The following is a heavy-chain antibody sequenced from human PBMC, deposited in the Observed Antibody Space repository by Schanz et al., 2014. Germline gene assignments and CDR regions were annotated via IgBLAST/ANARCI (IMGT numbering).Heavy chain of an antibody. Sequence: EVQLVESGGGLVQPGGSLRLSCAGSGFTLSRYWMTWVRQAPGKGLEWLGRVRNRRNSDIIEYAASVEGRFTISRDESKNSVYLQMNSLQTDDTAVYYCFSMHYGNSVYWGQGTLVTISS. CDR1: GFTLSRYW. CDR3: FSMHYGNSVY. V-gene: IGHV3-72*01. D-gene: IGHD1-7*01. CDR2: VRNRRNSDII. J-gene: IGHJ4*02.